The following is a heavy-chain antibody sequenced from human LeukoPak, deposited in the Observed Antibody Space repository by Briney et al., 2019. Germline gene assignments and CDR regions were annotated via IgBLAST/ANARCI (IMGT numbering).Heavy chain of an antibody. V-gene: IGHV3-11*06. Sequence: PGGSLRLSCAASGFTFSDYYMSWIRQAPGKGLEWVSYISSSSSYTNYADSVMGRFTISRDNAKNSLYLQMNSLRAEDTAVYYCATSIAAAAPYYFDYWGQGTLVTVSS. CDR3: ATSIAAAAPYYFDY. J-gene: IGHJ4*02. D-gene: IGHD6-13*01. CDR1: GFTFSDYY. CDR2: ISSSSSYT.